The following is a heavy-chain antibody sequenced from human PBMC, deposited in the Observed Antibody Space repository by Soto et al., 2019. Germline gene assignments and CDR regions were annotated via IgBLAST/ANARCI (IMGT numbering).Heavy chain of an antibody. CDR2: IDPSESYT. CDR1: GYSFTSYW. J-gene: IGHJ4*02. Sequence: EVQLVQSGAEVKKPGESLRISCKGSGYSFTSYWISWVRQMPGKGLEWMGRIDPSESYTNYSPSFQGHVTISADKSIRTAYLEGSSRKASDTAMYYCARHGWGFSSVWGQGTLVTVSS. D-gene: IGHD3-16*01. V-gene: IGHV5-10-1*03. CDR3: ARHGWGFSSV.